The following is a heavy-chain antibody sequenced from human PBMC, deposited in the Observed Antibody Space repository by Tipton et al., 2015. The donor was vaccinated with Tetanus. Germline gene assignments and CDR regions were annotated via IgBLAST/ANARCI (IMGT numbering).Heavy chain of an antibody. V-gene: IGHV4-61*08. CDR3: ARFYCGGACHSPYYNGVDV. D-gene: IGHD2-21*02. Sequence: GLVKPSETLSLTCAVSGASVSGGVEYWTWLRQSPGNGLEWIGHVYPTGSTYYNSSLESRITLSVDKSRNQFSLKMWSVTTADTAIYYCARFYCGGACHSPYYNGVDVWGQGTAVTVS. CDR2: VYPTGST. J-gene: IGHJ6*02. CDR1: GASVSGGVEY.